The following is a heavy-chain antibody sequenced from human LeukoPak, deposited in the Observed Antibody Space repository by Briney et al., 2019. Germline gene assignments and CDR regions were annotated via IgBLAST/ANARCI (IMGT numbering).Heavy chain of an antibody. CDR2: MNPNSGNT. CDR3: ARGLGGSFLIVRSSWVY. V-gene: IGHV1-8*01. J-gene: IGHJ4*02. D-gene: IGHD6-13*01. CDR1: RYTFTSYD. Sequence: ASVKVSCKASRYTFTSYDINWVRQATGQGLEWMGWMNPNSGNTDYAQKFQGRVTMTRNTSISTAYMELSSLRSEDTAVYYCARGLGGSFLIVRSSWVYWGQGTLVTVSS.